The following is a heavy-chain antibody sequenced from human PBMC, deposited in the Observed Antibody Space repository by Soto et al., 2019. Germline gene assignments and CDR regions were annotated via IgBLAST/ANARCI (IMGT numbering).Heavy chain of an antibody. D-gene: IGHD5-18*01. CDR3: AERGYSYGKEAFDI. J-gene: IGHJ3*02. V-gene: IGHV1-18*01. CDR2: ISAYNGNT. CDR1: GYTFTSYG. Sequence: ASVKVSCKASGYTFTSYGISWVRQAPGQGLEWMGWISAYNGNTNYAQKLQGRVTMTTDTSTSTAYMELRSLRSDVTAVYYCAERGYSYGKEAFDIWGQGTMVTGSS.